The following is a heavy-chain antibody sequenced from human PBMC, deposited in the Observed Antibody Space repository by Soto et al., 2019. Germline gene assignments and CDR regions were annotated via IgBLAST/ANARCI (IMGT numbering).Heavy chain of an antibody. CDR3: AREIVTAGGNNYYDP. CDR2: VYHTGDT. V-gene: IGHV4-4*02. D-gene: IGHD2-21*02. Sequence: SETLSLTCGVSGGTVASSHWWSWVRQSPGRGLEWIGNVYHTGDTNFNPSLQSRVTFSVDKSNNQFSLRLTSVTAADTAVYFCAREIVTAGGNNYYDPWGPGTLVTVSS. CDR1: GGTVASSHW. J-gene: IGHJ5*02.